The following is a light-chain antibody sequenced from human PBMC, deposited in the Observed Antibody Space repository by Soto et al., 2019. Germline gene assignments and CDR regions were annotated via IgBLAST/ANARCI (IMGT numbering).Light chain of an antibody. Sequence: ELLMTQFPATLSVLPGQIVTVSRSSSQSVSGNLAWYQQKPGRANRIIIYDAYSRATGVQARFSGSGSGAEFTLTVRSMQSEDFAVYYCKKYNNWHRKFGKGNTV. CDR2: DAY. CDR3: KKYNNWHRK. V-gene: IGKV3-15*01. CDR1: QSVSGN. J-gene: IGKJ1*01.